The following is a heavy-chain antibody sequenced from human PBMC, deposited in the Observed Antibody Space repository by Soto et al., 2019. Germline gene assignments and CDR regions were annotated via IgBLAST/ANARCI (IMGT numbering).Heavy chain of an antibody. CDR2: IPYNGRNI. J-gene: IGHJ4*02. CDR3: AKDRSRSWTFDY. Sequence: GGSLRLSCAASGFTFSSYWMSWVRQAPGKGLEWVAVIPYNGRNIYYADSVKGRFTISRDNSKNTLYLQMNSLRVEDTAIYYCAKDRSRSWTFDYWGQGTLVTVSS. CDR1: GFTFSSYW. D-gene: IGHD6-13*01. V-gene: IGHV3-30*18.